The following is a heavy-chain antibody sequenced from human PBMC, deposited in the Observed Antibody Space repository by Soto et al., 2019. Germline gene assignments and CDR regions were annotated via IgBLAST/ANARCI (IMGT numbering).Heavy chain of an antibody. V-gene: IGHV4-4*02. CDR3: ARVSKYSSRTNCYQEP. CDR2: IHHGGNI. Sequence: PXATLSLTCGVSGDSMISTNWWRLGRHPPDKGLEWIGEIHHGGNINYNPSLKSRVTISMDKSKNQFSLKLNSVTAADTAVYYRARVSKYSSRTNCYQEPWAQGTLVTVSS. J-gene: IGHJ5*02. D-gene: IGHD2-2*01. CDR1: GDSMISTNW.